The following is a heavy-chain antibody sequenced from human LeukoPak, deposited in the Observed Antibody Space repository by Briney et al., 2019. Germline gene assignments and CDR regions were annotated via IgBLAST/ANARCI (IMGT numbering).Heavy chain of an antibody. V-gene: IGHV5-51*01. CDR3: ARASSPRIAARYFDH. CDR1: GYSFTIYW. J-gene: IGHJ4*02. D-gene: IGHD6-6*01. CDR2: IYPGDSDT. Sequence: AGGSLRISCKGSGYSFTIYWIACVRQMPGKGLEWMGIIYPGDSDTRYSPSFQGQVTISVDESISTAYLQWSSLKASDTAMYYCARASSPRIAARYFDHWGQGTLVSVSS.